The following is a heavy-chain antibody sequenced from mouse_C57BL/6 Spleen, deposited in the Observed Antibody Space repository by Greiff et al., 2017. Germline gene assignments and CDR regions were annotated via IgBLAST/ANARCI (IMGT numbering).Heavy chain of an antibody. CDR1: GYTFTSYT. V-gene: IGHV1-4*01. CDR3: ARPSNYAAWFAY. CDR2: INPSSGYT. J-gene: IGHJ3*01. D-gene: IGHD2-5*01. Sequence: VQLQQSGAELARPGASVKMSCKASGYTFTSYTMHWVKQRPGQGLEWIGYINPSSGYTKYNQKFKDKATLTADKSSSTAYMQLSSLTSEDSAVYYCARPSNYAAWFAYWGQGTLVTVSA.